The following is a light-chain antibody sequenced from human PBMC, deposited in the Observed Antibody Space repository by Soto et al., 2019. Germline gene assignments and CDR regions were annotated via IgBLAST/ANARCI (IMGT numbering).Light chain of an antibody. V-gene: IGLV2-14*01. J-gene: IGLJ1*01. CDR1: SSDVGGYNY. CDR2: DVS. CDR3: SSYTSSSTSYV. Sequence: QSALTQPASVSGSPGQSITISCTGTSSDVGGYNYVSWYQQHPGRAPKLMIYDVSNRPSGVSNRFSGSKSDNTASLTISGLQAEDEADYYCSSYTSSSTSYVFGTRTKLTVL.